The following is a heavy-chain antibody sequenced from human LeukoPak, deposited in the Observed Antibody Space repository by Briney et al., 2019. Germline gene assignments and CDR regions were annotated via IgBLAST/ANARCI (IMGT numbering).Heavy chain of an antibody. Sequence: GESLKISYKGSGYAFPSYWIAWVRQMPGKGLEWLGIIYPADSDTRYSPSFQGQVTISADKSISTAYLQWSSLKASDTAMYYCARGAGYSYGWVGDYWGQGTLVTVSS. V-gene: IGHV5-51*01. CDR3: ARGAGYSYGWVGDY. CDR2: IYPADSDT. CDR1: GYAFPSYW. J-gene: IGHJ4*02. D-gene: IGHD5-18*01.